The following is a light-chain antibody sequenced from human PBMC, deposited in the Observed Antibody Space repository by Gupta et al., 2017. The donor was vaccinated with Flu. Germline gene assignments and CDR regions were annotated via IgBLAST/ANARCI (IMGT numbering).Light chain of an antibody. CDR3: QQYTNGPSALT. V-gene: IGKV3-15*01. Sequence: TLSVSPGGRATLSCRASQTVRTHLAWFKQRPGQAPRLLIYEASTRAPGIPARFSGSGSGTDFTLTISSRESEDFAIYYCQQYTNGPSALTFGQGTRLEIE. CDR2: EAS. CDR1: QTVRTH. J-gene: IGKJ5*01.